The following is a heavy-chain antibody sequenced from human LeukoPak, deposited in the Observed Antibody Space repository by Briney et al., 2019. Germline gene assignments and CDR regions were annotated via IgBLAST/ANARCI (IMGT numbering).Heavy chain of an antibody. J-gene: IGHJ3*02. CDR2: IYYSGST. CDR3: ARYREGYNYVPHALDI. V-gene: IGHV4-59*01. Sequence: SETLSLTCTVSGGSISSSYCSWIRQPPGKGLEWIGYIYYSGSTNYNPSLKSRVTISVDTSKNQFSLRLTSVTAADTAVYYCARYREGYNYVPHALDIWGQGTVVTVSS. CDR1: GGSISSSY. D-gene: IGHD5-24*01.